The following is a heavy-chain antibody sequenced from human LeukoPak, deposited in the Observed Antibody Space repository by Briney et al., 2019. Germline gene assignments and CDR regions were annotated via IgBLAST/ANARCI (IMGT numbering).Heavy chain of an antibody. CDR2: ISSESSYI. CDR3: ARYCSSSRCLYYYHMDV. Sequence: GGSLRLSCAASGFTFSTYSMNWVRQAPGKGLEWVSSISSESSYIYYADSVKGRFTISRDDAKNSLYLQMNSLRAEDTAVYYCARYCSSSRCLYYYHMDVWGKGTTVTVSS. V-gene: IGHV3-21*01. CDR1: GFTFSTYS. J-gene: IGHJ6*03. D-gene: IGHD2-2*01.